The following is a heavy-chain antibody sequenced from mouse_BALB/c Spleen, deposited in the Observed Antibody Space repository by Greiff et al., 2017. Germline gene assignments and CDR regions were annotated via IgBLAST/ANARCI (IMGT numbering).Heavy chain of an antibody. J-gene: IGHJ3*01. CDR2: IDPANGNT. CDR3: ASITTATGAY. CDR1: GFNFTDTY. D-gene: IGHD1-2*01. V-gene: IGHV14-3*02. Sequence: EVQGVESGAELVKPGASVKLSCTASGFNFTDTYMHWVKQRPEQGLEWIGRIDPANGNTKYDPKFQGKATITADTSSNTAYLQLSSLTSEDTAVYYCASITTATGAYWGQGTPVTVSA.